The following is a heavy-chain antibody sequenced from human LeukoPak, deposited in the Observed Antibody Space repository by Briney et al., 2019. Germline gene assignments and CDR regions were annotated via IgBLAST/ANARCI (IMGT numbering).Heavy chain of an antibody. J-gene: IGHJ6*04. V-gene: IGHV3-30*04. CDR2: ISYDGSNK. CDR3: ARVRTTVTTGSPIYYYYYGMDV. D-gene: IGHD4-17*01. Sequence: GGSLRLSCAASGFTFSSYAMHWVRQAPGKGLEWVAVISYDGSNKYYADSVKGRFTISRDNSKNTLYLQMNSLRAEDTAVYYCARVRTTVTTGSPIYYYYYGMDVWGKGTTVTVSS. CDR1: GFTFSSYA.